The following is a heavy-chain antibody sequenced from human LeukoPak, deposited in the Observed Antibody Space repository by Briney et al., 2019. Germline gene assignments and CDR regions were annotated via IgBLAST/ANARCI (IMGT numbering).Heavy chain of an antibody. J-gene: IGHJ6*03. V-gene: IGHV1-18*01. CDR2: ISAYNGNT. CDR1: GYTFPSYC. D-gene: IGHD2-2*01. Sequence: ASVKVSCKASGYTFPSYCISWVRQAPGQGLEWMDWISAYNGNTNYAQKLQGRVTMTTDTSTSTAYMELRSLRSDDTAVYYCARDRTLAEYCSSTSCYYYYYMDVWGKGTTVTVSS. CDR3: ARDRTLAEYCSSTSCYYYYYMDV.